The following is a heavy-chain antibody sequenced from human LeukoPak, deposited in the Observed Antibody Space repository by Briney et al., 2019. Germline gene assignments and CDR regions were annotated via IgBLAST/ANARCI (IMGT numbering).Heavy chain of an antibody. CDR1: GGSFSGYY. J-gene: IGHJ6*03. V-gene: IGHV4-34*01. CDR3: ARGRQDVTMIVVVMTAVSYYLDV. Sequence: SETLSLTCAVYGGSFSGYYWTWIRQTPEPGLEWIGERNPSCSTSYNPSLKSRVTISVDTSKNQLSLKLSSVTAADTAVYYCARGRQDVTMIVVVMTAVSYYLDVWGKGTTVTVS. CDR2: RNPSCST. D-gene: IGHD3-22*01.